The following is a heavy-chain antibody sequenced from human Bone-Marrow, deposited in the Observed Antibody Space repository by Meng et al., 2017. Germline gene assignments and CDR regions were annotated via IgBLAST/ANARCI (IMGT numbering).Heavy chain of an antibody. CDR2: INHSGST. J-gene: IGHJ4*02. D-gene: IGHD1-26*01. Sequence: QVQLQPWGAGLLKPPEPLSLTCAVYGGSFSGYYWSWIRQPPGKGLEWIGEINHSGSTNYNPSLKSRVTISVDTSKNQFSLKLSSVTAADTAVYYCARGYGIVGANLGLYYFDYWGQGTLVTVSS. CDR3: ARGYGIVGANLGLYYFDY. CDR1: GGSFSGYY. V-gene: IGHV4-34*01.